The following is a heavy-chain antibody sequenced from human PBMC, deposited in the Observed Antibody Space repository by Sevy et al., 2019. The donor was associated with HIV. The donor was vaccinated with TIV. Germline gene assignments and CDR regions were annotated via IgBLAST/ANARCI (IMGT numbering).Heavy chain of an antibody. J-gene: IGHJ4*02. Sequence: GGSLRLSCAASGFTFSSYWMTWVRQAPGKGLEWVANIKQDMSEKYYADSVNGRFTISRDNPRHSLYLQMESLRAEDTAVYYCARAQQVTMLVVIGGLYFDFWGQGTLVTVSS. D-gene: IGHD3-22*01. CDR3: ARAQQVTMLVVIGGLYFDF. V-gene: IGHV3-7*01. CDR2: IKQDMSEK. CDR1: GFTFSSYW.